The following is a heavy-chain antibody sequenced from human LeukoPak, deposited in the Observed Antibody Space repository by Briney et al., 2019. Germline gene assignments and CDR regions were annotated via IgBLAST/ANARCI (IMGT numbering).Heavy chain of an antibody. Sequence: ASVKVSCKASGYTFTSYDINWVRQATGQGLEWMGWMNPNSGNTGYVKKFQGRVTVNRNTSISTAYMELSSLRSEDTAVYYCAIMYYSFDIWGQGTMVTVSS. CDR2: MNPNSGNT. V-gene: IGHV1-8*01. J-gene: IGHJ3*02. CDR1: GYTFTSYD. CDR3: AIMYYSFDI. D-gene: IGHD3-10*01.